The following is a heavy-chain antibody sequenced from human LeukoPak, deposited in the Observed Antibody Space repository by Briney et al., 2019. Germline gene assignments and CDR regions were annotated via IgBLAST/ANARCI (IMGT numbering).Heavy chain of an antibody. CDR3: AKAGYYYDSSGYI. D-gene: IGHD3-22*01. CDR2: IRYDGSNK. J-gene: IGHJ4*02. V-gene: IGHV3-30*02. CDR1: GFTFSSYG. Sequence: PGGSLRLSCAASGFTFSSYGTHWVRQAPGKGLEWVAFIRYDGSNKYYADSVKGRFTISRDNSKNTLYLQMNSLRAEDTAVYYCAKAGYYYDSSGYIWGQGTLVTVSS.